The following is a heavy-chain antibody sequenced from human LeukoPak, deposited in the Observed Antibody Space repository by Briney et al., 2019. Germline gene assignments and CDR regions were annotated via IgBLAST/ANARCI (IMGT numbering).Heavy chain of an antibody. CDR3: ARGLNYYDSSGYYESPYAFDI. D-gene: IGHD3-22*01. V-gene: IGHV1-8*03. Sequence: ASVKVSCKASGYTFTSYDINWVRQATGQGLEWMGWMNPNSGNTGYAQKFQGRVTITRNTSISTAYMELGSLRSEDTAVCYCARGLNYYDSSGYYESPYAFDIWGQGTMVTVSS. J-gene: IGHJ3*02. CDR1: GYTFTSYD. CDR2: MNPNSGNT.